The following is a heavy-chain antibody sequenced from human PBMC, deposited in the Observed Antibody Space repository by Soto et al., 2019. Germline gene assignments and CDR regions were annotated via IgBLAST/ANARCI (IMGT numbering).Heavy chain of an antibody. CDR2: ISGSGDRT. J-gene: IGHJ4*02. CDR1: GFTFSDYA. D-gene: IGHD5-18*01. CDR3: VRERSGYSYADS. Sequence: EVQLLDSGGGLVQPGGSLRLSCAASGFTFSDYAMSWLRQPPGKGLEWVSAISGSGDRTYYADSVKGRFTISRDNSKYTLYLQMSSLRAEDSAVYYCVRERSGYSYADSWGQGTVVTVSS. V-gene: IGHV3-23*01.